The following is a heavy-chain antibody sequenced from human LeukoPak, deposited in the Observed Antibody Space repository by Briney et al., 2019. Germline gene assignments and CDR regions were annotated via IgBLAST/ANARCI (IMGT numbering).Heavy chain of an antibody. J-gene: IGHJ6*03. CDR2: ISSSSSTI. CDR3: TRREIPAGGQQLVPDYYYYYYMDV. Sequence: GGSLRLSCAASGFTFSSYRMNWVRQAPGKGLEWVSYISSSSSTIYYADSVEGRFTISRDNAKNSLYLQMDSLRAEDTAVYYCTRREIPAGGQQLVPDYYYYYYMDVWGKGTTVTVSS. V-gene: IGHV3-48*01. D-gene: IGHD6-13*01. CDR1: GFTFSSYR.